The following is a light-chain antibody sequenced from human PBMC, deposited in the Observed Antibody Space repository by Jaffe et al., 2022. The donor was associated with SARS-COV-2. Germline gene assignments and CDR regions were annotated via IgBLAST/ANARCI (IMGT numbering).Light chain of an antibody. CDR1: QSVSSY. J-gene: IGKJ2*01. Sequence: DIVLTQSPATLSLSPGGRATLSCRASQSVSSYLAWYQQKPGQAPRLLIYDASNRATGIPAKFSGSGSGTDFTLTISSLEPEDFAVYYCQQRSNWPYTFGQGTKLEIK. CDR3: QQRSNWPYT. CDR2: DAS. V-gene: IGKV3-11*01.